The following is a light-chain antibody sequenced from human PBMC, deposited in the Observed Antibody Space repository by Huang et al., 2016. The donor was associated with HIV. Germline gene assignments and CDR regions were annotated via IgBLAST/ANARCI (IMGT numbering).Light chain of an antibody. CDR1: QSVTGN. Sequence: EIVMMQSPATLSVSPGERATLSCRASQSVTGNLAWYQHKPGQPPRLLIYGASTRAAGAAARFNASGSGTEFTLTINSLQSEDFAVYYCQQYNKWPRTFGPGTKVDVK. CDR3: QQYNKWPRT. V-gene: IGKV3-15*01. J-gene: IGKJ3*01. CDR2: GAS.